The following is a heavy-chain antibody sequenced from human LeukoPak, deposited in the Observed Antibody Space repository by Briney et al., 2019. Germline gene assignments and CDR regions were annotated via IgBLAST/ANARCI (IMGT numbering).Heavy chain of an antibody. CDR1: GYSFTNYW. Sequence: GESLKTSCEGSGYSFTNYWIGWVRQMPGKGLEWMGIIYPGDSDTRYSPSFQGQVTISADKSISTAYLQWSSLKASDTAMYYCARGPHVVVVAYAFDIWGQGTMVTVSS. J-gene: IGHJ3*02. CDR2: IYPGDSDT. CDR3: ARGPHVVVVAYAFDI. D-gene: IGHD2-15*01. V-gene: IGHV5-51*01.